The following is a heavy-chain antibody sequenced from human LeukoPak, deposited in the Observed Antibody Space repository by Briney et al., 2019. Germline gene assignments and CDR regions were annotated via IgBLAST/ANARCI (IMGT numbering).Heavy chain of an antibody. CDR1: GFTFDDYA. D-gene: IGHD3-22*01. J-gene: IGHJ4*02. CDR2: ISWNSGSI. CDR3: AKDLVYDSSGSMDY. Sequence: GGSLRLSCAASGFTFDDYAMHWVWQAPGKGLEWVSGISWNSGSIGYADSAKGRFTISRDNAKNSLYLQMNSLRAEDTALYYCAKDLVYDSSGSMDYWGQGTLVTVSS. V-gene: IGHV3-9*01.